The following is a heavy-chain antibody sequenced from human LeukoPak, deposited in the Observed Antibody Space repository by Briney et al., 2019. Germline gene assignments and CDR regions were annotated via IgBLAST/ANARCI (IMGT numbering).Heavy chain of an antibody. V-gene: IGHV4-4*07. CDR3: AKMVRGVTNWFDP. CDR1: GGSISSYY. CDR2: IYSSGST. J-gene: IGHJ5*02. Sequence: SETLSLTSTVSGGSISSYYWTWIRQPAGKGLEWIGRIYSSGSTNYNPSLKSRVTMSVDTSKNQFSLKLSSVTAADTAVYYCAKMVRGVTNWFDPWGQGTLVTVSS. D-gene: IGHD3-10*01.